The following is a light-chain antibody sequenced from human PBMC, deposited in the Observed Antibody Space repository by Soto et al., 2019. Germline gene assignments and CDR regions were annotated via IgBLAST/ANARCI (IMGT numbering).Light chain of an antibody. CDR2: AAS. CDR3: QQSYSKA. Sequence: DIQMTQSPSSLSASVGDRVTITCRASPSISSYLNWYQQKPGKTPKLLSYAASILQSGVPSRFSGSGSGTDFTLTISSLQPEDFATYYCQQSYSKAFGQGTKVEIK. V-gene: IGKV1-39*01. CDR1: PSISSY. J-gene: IGKJ1*01.